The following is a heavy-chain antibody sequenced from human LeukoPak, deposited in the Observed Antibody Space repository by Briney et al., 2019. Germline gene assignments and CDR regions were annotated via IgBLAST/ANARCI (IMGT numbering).Heavy chain of an antibody. J-gene: IGHJ3*02. D-gene: IGHD3-16*02. CDR3: AKVWPYYDYVWGSYRSDAFDI. V-gene: IGHV3-23*01. CDR2: ISGSGGST. CDR1: GFTFSSYA. Sequence: PGGSLRLSCAASGFTFSSYAMSWVRQAPGKGLEWVSAISGSGGSTYYADSVKGRFTIFRDNSKNTLYLQMNSLRAEDTAVYYCAKVWPYYDYVWGSYRSDAFDIWGQGTMVTVSS.